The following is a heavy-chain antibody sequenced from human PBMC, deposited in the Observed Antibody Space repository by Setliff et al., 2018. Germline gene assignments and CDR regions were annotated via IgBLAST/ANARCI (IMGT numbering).Heavy chain of an antibody. J-gene: IGHJ4*02. Sequence: PSETLSLTCAVYGGSFSGYYWSWIRQPPGKGLEWIGEINHSGSTNYNPSLKSRVTISVDTSKNQFSLKLSSVTAADTAVYYCAREPWHYNFWSGYTRDYFDYWGQGTLVTVSS. V-gene: IGHV4-34*01. CDR2: INHSGST. CDR3: AREPWHYNFWSGYTRDYFDY. D-gene: IGHD3-3*01. CDR1: GGSFSGYY.